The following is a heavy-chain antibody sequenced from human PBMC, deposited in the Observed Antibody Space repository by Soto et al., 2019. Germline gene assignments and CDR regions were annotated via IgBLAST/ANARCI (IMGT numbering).Heavy chain of an antibody. D-gene: IGHD2-2*02. Sequence: QVQMVESGGGVVQPGRSLRLSCAASGFTFSSYGMHWVRQAPGKGLEWVAVIWYDGSNKYYADSVKGRFTISRDNSKNTLDLQMNSLSAEDTAVYYCARDRGYCRSTSCYRGNYYGMDVWGQGTTVTVSS. CDR3: ARDRGYCRSTSCYRGNYYGMDV. CDR2: IWYDGSNK. V-gene: IGHV3-33*01. CDR1: GFTFSSYG. J-gene: IGHJ6*02.